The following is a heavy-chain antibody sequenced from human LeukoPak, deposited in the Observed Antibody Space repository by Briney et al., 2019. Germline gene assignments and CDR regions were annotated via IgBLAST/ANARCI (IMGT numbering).Heavy chain of an antibody. V-gene: IGHV3-74*03. Sequence: GGSLSLSCAASKFPFSSYVMRWVRHVPGKGLVWVSRISHDGRSRTYADSVKGRFTISRDNAENTLYLQMNSLRVEDTAVYFCARDRDYIFFDYWGQGALVTVSS. D-gene: IGHD4-11*01. CDR2: ISHDGRSR. J-gene: IGHJ4*02. CDR1: KFPFSSYV. CDR3: ARDRDYIFFDY.